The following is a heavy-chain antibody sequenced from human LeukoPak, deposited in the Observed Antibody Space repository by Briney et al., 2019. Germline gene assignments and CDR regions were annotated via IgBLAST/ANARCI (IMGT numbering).Heavy chain of an antibody. CDR2: VSPNGYTK. J-gene: IGHJ4*02. CDR1: GFTISDYN. Sequence: GSLRLYCAASGFTISDYNMNWVRQTPGKGLALVSYVSPNGYTKHYADAVKGRFTISRDNAKDSLYLQMNSLRAEDTAVYYCAKDILAAGLFFDYWGQGALVTVSS. D-gene: IGHD6-13*01. CDR3: AKDILAAGLFFDY. V-gene: IGHV3-48*01.